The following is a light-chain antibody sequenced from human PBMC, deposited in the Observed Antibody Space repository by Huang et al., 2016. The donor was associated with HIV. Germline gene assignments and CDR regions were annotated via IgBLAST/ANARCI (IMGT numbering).Light chain of an antibody. CDR2: GVS. CDR3: QQYDSSPGT. J-gene: IGKJ1*01. Sequence: EIVLTQSPGTLSLSPGERATLSCRASQSVSSGYLAWYQKRPGQAHRLLIFGVSTRATGIPDSVSGSGSGTDFTLTISRLEPEGFAVYYCQQYDSSPGTFGQGTKVEIK. V-gene: IGKV3-20*01. CDR1: QSVSSGY.